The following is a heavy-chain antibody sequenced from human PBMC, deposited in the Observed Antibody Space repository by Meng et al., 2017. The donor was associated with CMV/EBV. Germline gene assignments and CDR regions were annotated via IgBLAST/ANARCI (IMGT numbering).Heavy chain of an antibody. CDR3: AKSSPEGSWNYLYSWFDP. CDR2: IRYDGSNN. V-gene: IGHV3-30*02. D-gene: IGHD1-7*01. CDR1: GFTFSSYG. Sequence: GGSLRLSCAASGFTFSSYGMHWVRQAPGKGLEWVAFIRYDGSNNYYADSVKGRFTISRDNSKNTLYLQMNSLRAEDTAVYYCAKSSPEGSWNYLYSWFDPWGQGTLVTVSS. J-gene: IGHJ5*02.